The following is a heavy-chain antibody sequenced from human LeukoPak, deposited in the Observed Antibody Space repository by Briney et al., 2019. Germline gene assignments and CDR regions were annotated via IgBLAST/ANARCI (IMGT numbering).Heavy chain of an antibody. CDR3: AKVGDYVWGSYRWYYFDY. V-gene: IGHV3-23*01. CDR2: ISGSGGST. Sequence: GGSLRLSCAASGFTFSSYEMSWVRQAPGKGLEWVSAISGSGGSTYYADSVKGRFTISRDNSKNTLYLQMNSLRAEDTAVYYCAKVGDYVWGSYRWYYFDYWGQGTLVTVSS. J-gene: IGHJ4*02. CDR1: GFTFSSYE. D-gene: IGHD3-16*02.